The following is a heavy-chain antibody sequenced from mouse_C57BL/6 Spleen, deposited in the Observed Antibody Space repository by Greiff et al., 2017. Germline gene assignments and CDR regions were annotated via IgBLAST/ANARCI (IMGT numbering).Heavy chain of an antibody. Sequence: VQLQQSVAELVRPGASVKLSCTASGFNIKNTYMHWVKQRPEQGLEWIGRIDPANGNTKYAPKFQGKATITADTSSNTAYMELRSLTSEDSAVYYCTRGRIYYYGSSLVYFDYWGQGTTLTVSS. J-gene: IGHJ2*01. CDR1: GFNIKNTY. CDR2: IDPANGNT. V-gene: IGHV14-3*01. CDR3: TRGRIYYYGSSLVYFDY. D-gene: IGHD1-1*01.